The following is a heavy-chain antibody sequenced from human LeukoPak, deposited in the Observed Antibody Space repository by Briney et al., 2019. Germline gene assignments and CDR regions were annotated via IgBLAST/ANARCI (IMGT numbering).Heavy chain of an antibody. CDR1: GSSISSGSYY. CDR3: ARWEFRSDWFDP. CDR2: IYTSGST. V-gene: IGHV4-61*02. Sequence: SETLSLTCAVSGSSISSGSYYWSWIRQPAGKGLEWIGRIYTSGSTNYNPSLKSRVTISVDTSKNQFSLKLSSVTAADTAVYYCARWEFRSDWFDPWGQGTLVTVSS. D-gene: IGHD3-10*01. J-gene: IGHJ5*02.